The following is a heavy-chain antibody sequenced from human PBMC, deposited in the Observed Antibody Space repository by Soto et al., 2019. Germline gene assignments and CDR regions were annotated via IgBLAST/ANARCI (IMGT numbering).Heavy chain of an antibody. CDR2: ISAYNGNT. CDR3: ARDQNDILTGDYGY. Sequence: ASVKVSCKASGYTFTSYGISWVRQAPGQGLEWMGWISAYNGNTNYAQKLQGRVTMTTDTSTSTAYMELRSLRSDDTAVYYWARDQNDILTGDYGYWGQGTLVTVSS. CDR1: GYTFTSYG. D-gene: IGHD3-9*01. J-gene: IGHJ4*02. V-gene: IGHV1-18*01.